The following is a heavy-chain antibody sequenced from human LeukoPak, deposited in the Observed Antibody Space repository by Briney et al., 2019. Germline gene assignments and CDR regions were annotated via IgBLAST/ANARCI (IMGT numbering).Heavy chain of an antibody. J-gene: IGHJ4*02. CDR1: GFIFSTYG. V-gene: IGHV3-33*01. CDR2: IWFDGRNK. CDR3: ARASYYDSSGHYRSYYFDY. D-gene: IGHD3-22*01. Sequence: PGGSLRLSCAASGFIFSTYGMHWVRQAPGKGREWLAIIWFDGRNKYYADSVKGRFTISRDTSKNTLYLQMSSLRAEDTAVYYCARASYYDSSGHYRSYYFDYWGQGTLVTVSS.